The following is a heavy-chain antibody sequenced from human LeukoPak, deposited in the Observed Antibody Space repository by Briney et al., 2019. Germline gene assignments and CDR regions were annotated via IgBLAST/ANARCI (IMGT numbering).Heavy chain of an antibody. V-gene: IGHV4-59*11. CDR2: IFNTGNT. CDR1: GGSINSHY. D-gene: IGHD3-10*01. J-gene: IGHJ4*02. Sequence: SETLSLTCSVSGGSINSHYWSWIRQPPGKRLEWIGYIFNTGNTNYNPSLASRVTMSVDSSRAQFFLRLSPVTAADTAIYYCASRPADTTWYGVFDYWSQGTLVTVSS. CDR3: ASRPADTTWYGVFDY.